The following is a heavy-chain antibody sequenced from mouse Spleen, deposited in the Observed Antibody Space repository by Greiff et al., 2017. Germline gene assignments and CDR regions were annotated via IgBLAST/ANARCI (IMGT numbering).Heavy chain of an antibody. CDR3: TLSYSNYGYFDV. CDR1: GFTFSDAW. Sequence: EVKLMESGGGLVQPGGSMKLSCAASGFTFSDAWMDWVRQSPEKGLEWVAEIRNKANNHATYYAESVKGRFTISRDDSKSSVYLQMNSLRAEDTGIYYCTLSYSNYGYFDVWGAGTTVTVSS. D-gene: IGHD2-5*01. J-gene: IGHJ1*01. V-gene: IGHV6-6*01. CDR2: IRNKANNHAT.